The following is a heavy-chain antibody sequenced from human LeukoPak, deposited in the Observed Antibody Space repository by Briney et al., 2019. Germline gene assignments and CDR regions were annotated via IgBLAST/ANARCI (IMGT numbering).Heavy chain of an antibody. CDR2: MNPNSGNT. CDR3: ARWGSSWYNYYYYGMDV. Sequence: ASVKVSCKASGYTFTSYDINWVRQATGQGLEWMGWMNPNSGNTGYAQKFQGRVTMTRNTSISTAYMELSGLRSEDTAVYYCARWGSSWYNYYYYGMDVWGQGTTVTVSS. J-gene: IGHJ6*02. D-gene: IGHD6-13*01. V-gene: IGHV1-8*01. CDR1: GYTFTSYD.